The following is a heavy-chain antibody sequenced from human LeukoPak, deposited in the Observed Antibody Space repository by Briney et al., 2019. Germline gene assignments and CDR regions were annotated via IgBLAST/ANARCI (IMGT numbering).Heavy chain of an antibody. J-gene: IGHJ4*02. D-gene: IGHD3-3*01. CDR3: ATLTIFGARDY. V-gene: IGHV1-46*01. CDR1: GYTFTSYY. Sequence: ASVKVSCKASGYTFTSYYMHWVRQAPGQGLEWMGIINPSGGSTSYAQKFQGRVTMTEDTSTDTAYMELSSLRSEDTAVYYCATLTIFGARDYWGQGTLVTVSS. CDR2: INPSGGST.